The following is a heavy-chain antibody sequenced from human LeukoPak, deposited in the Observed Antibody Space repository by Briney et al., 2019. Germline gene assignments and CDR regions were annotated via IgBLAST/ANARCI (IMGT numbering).Heavy chain of an antibody. Sequence: GGSLRLSCAVSGFTFSSYWMSWVRQAPGKGLEWVSVIYSGGSTYYADSVKGRFIISRDNPKNTLYLQMNSLRAEDTAVYFCARGSGNYYDSSGYSSLDYWGQGTLVTVSS. CDR2: IYSGGST. CDR3: ARGSGNYYDSSGYSSLDY. D-gene: IGHD3-22*01. V-gene: IGHV3-66*01. CDR1: GFTFSSYW. J-gene: IGHJ4*02.